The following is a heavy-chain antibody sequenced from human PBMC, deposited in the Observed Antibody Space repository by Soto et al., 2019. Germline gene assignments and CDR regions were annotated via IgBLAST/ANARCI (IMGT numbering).Heavy chain of an antibody. CDR2: IYYSGST. CDR3: ASVTRTCISTSCYRYYYGMDV. V-gene: IGHV4-61*01. D-gene: IGHD2-2*02. J-gene: IGHJ6*02. CDR1: GGSVSSGSYY. Sequence: SETLSLTCTVSGGSVSSGSYYWSWIRQPPGKGLEWIGYIYYSGSTNYNPSPKSRVTISVDTSKNQFSLKLSSVTAADTAVYYCASVTRTCISTSCYRYYYGMDVWGQGTTVTVSS.